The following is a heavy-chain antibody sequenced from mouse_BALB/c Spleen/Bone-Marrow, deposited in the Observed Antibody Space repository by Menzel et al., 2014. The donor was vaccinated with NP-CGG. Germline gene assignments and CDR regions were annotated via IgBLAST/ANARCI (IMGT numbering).Heavy chain of an antibody. D-gene: IGHD2-2*01. J-gene: IGHJ3*01. CDR1: GYTFTEYT. Sequence: SGPEVVKPGASVKISCKTSGYTFTEYTMHWVKQSHGKSLEWIGGINPNNGGTTYNQKFKGKATLTVDKSSSTAYKELRSLTSEDSAVYYCARSYGYERSWFAYWGQGTLVTVSA. V-gene: IGHV1-18*01. CDR2: INPNNGGT. CDR3: ARSYGYERSWFAY.